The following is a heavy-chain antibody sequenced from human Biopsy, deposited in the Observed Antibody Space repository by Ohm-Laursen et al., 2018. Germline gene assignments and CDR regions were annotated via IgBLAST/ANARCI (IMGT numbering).Heavy chain of an antibody. Sequence: SLRLSCSATGFTFDDYALHWVRQAPGKALEWVSGISWNSGHIAYADSVKGRFTISRDNAKNVLWLQMNSLRVDDTAMYYCVKDIRRYFYGMDVWGQGTTVTVS. CDR2: ISWNSGHI. CDR1: GFTFDDYA. V-gene: IGHV3-9*01. CDR3: VKDIRRYFYGMDV. D-gene: IGHD3-10*01. J-gene: IGHJ6*02.